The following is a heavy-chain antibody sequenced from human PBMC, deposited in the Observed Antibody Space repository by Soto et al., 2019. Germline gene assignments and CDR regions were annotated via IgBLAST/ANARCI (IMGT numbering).Heavy chain of an antibody. J-gene: IGHJ6*02. D-gene: IGHD2-21*01. CDR3: ARGGDPYYYYGMDD. CDR2: IDPSDSYT. V-gene: IGHV5-10-1*01. Sequence: RGESLKISCKGSGYSFTSYWISWVRQMPGKGLEWMGRIDPSDSYTNYSPSFQGHVTISADKSISTAYLQWSSLKASDTAMYYCARGGDPYYYYGMDDWGQGTTVTVSS. CDR1: GYSFTSYW.